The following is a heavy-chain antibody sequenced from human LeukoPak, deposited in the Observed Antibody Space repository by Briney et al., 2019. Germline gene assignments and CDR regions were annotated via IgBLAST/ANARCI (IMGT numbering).Heavy chain of an antibody. Sequence: ASVTVSCKASGYTFTGYYMHWVRQAPGQGLEWMGWINPNSGGTNYAQKFQGRVTMTRDTSISTAYMELSRLRSDDTAVYYCARGRGGSYLAYYYYYMDVWGKGTTVTVSS. CDR3: ARGRGGSYLAYYYYYMDV. CDR2: INPNSGGT. V-gene: IGHV1-2*02. D-gene: IGHD1-26*01. J-gene: IGHJ6*03. CDR1: GYTFTGYY.